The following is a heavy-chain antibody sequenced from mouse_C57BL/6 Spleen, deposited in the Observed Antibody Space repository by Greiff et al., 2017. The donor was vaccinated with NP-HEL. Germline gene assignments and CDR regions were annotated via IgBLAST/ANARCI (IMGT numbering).Heavy chain of an antibody. Sequence: EVQLQQSGPELVKPGASVKISCKASGYTFTDYYMNWVKQSHGKSLEWIGDINPNNGGTSYNQKFKGKATLTVDKSSSTAYMELRSLTSEDSAVYYCASGELIPDDWGQGTTLTGSS. J-gene: IGHJ2*01. CDR1: GYTFTDYY. V-gene: IGHV1-26*01. CDR3: ASGELIPDD. CDR2: INPNNGGT. D-gene: IGHD2-13*01.